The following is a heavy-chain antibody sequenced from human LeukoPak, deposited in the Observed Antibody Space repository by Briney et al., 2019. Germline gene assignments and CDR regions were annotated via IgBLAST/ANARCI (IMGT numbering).Heavy chain of an antibody. CDR3: AKYLITRVRGVTTNEFDP. D-gene: IGHD3-10*01. Sequence: SETLSLTCTVSGGSISSYYWSWIRQPPGKGLEWIGYIYYSGSTNYNPSLKSRVTISVDTSKNQFSLKLSSVTAADTAVYYCAKYLITRVRGVTTNEFDPWGQGTLVTVSS. CDR2: IYYSGST. CDR1: GGSISSYY. J-gene: IGHJ5*02. V-gene: IGHV4-59*01.